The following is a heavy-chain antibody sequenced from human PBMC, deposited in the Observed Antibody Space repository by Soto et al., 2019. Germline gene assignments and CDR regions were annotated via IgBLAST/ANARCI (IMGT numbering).Heavy chain of an antibody. Sequence: EVQLVESGEGLVQPGGSLRLSCAASGFTFSSYAMHWVRQAPGKGLEYVSAISSNGGSTYYADSVKGRFTISRDKSKNTRDLQMGSLRAEDMAVYYCARVAAAGRYFDYWGQGTLVTVSS. D-gene: IGHD6-13*01. CDR2: ISSNGGST. CDR1: GFTFSSYA. J-gene: IGHJ4*02. CDR3: ARVAAAGRYFDY. V-gene: IGHV3-64*02.